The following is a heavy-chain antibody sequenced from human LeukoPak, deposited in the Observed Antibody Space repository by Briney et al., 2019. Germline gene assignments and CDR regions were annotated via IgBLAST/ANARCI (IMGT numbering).Heavy chain of an antibody. Sequence: PGRSLRLSCAASGFTFSSYGMHWVRQAPVKGLEWVAVIWYDGSNKYYADSVKGRFTISRDNSKNTLYLQMNSLRAEDTAVYYCASGTYYYDSSGYLDYWGQGTLVTVSS. CDR2: IWYDGSNK. J-gene: IGHJ4*02. CDR3: ASGTYYYDSSGYLDY. CDR1: GFTFSSYG. V-gene: IGHV3-33*01. D-gene: IGHD3-22*01.